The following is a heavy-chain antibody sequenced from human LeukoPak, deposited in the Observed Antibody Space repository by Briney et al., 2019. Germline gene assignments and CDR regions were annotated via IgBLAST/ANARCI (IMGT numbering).Heavy chain of an antibody. CDR2: ISDSGDRT. Sequence: PGGSLRLSCAASGITFSTYAMNWVRQAPGKGLEWVSVISDSGDRTYYAESVKGRFTISRDNSKSTLYLQMNSLRDEDTAVYYCAKDRVSGSSWHYFDYWGQGILVTVSS. CDR1: GITFSTYA. V-gene: IGHV3-23*01. D-gene: IGHD6-6*01. CDR3: AKDRVSGSSWHYFDY. J-gene: IGHJ4*02.